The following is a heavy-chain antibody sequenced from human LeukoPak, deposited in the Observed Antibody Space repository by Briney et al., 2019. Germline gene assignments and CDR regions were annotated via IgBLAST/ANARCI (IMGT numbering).Heavy chain of an antibody. CDR1: GDSVSSNSAA. CDR3: ARDQITMVRGVIIRKQGIDY. Sequence: SQTLSLTCAISGDSVSSNSAAWNWIRQSPSRGLEWLGRTYYRSKWYNDYAVSVKSRMTISPDASKNQFSLQLNSVTPEDTAVYYCARDQITMVRGVIIRKQGIDYWGQGTLVTVSS. V-gene: IGHV6-1*01. CDR2: TYYRSKWYN. D-gene: IGHD3-10*01. J-gene: IGHJ4*02.